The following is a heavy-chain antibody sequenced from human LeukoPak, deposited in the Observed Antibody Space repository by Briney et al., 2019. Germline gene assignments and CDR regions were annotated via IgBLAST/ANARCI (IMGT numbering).Heavy chain of an antibody. J-gene: IGHJ4*02. Sequence: SETLSLTCTVSGGSISSYYWSWIRQPPGKGLEWIGYTYYSGSTNYNPSLKSRVTISVDTSKNQFSLKLSSVTAADAAVYYCARDFRSGWPPVWGQGTLVTVSS. CDR1: GGSISSYY. CDR3: ARDFRSGWPPV. D-gene: IGHD6-19*01. CDR2: TYYSGST. V-gene: IGHV4-59*01.